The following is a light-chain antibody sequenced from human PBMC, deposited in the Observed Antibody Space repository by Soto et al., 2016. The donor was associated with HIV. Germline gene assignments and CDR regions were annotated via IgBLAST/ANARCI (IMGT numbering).Light chain of an antibody. Sequence: SYKLTQPPQCPCPHGQTASITCSGDKLGDKYVFWYLQKAGQSPALLMFQDNKRPSGIPERIAGSNSGNTATLTISGTRAVDEGDYYCQAWDSTTDVVFGGRDQVDRP. J-gene: IGLJ2*01. CDR3: QAWDSTTDVV. CDR1: KLGDKY. CDR2: QDN. V-gene: IGLV3-1*01.